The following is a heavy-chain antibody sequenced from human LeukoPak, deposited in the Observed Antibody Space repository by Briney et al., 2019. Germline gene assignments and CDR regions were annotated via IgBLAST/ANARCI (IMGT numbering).Heavy chain of an antibody. V-gene: IGHV3-73*01. CDR1: GFTFSGSA. CDR2: IRSKANSYAT. J-gene: IGHJ5*02. Sequence: QPGGSLRLSCAASGFTFSGSAMHWVRQASGKGLEWVGRIRSKANSYATAYAASVKGRFTISRDDSKNTAYLQMNSLKTEDTAVYYCARGSGNGGRFWFDPWGQGTLVTVSS. D-gene: IGHD5-12*01. CDR3: ARGSGNGGRFWFDP.